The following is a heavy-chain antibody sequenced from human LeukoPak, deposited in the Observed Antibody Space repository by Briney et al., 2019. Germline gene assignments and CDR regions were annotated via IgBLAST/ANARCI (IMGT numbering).Heavy chain of an antibody. Sequence: PSETLSLTCTVSGASIISSYYWSWIRQTPGKGLECIGYISAGGNTNYHPSLRSRVTISVDTSKSQFSLSLTSVTAADTAVYYCARLTGGGRYWGYFDYWGQGTLVTVSS. CDR2: ISAGGNT. D-gene: IGHD7-27*01. CDR1: GASIISSYY. J-gene: IGHJ4*02. CDR3: ARLTGGGRYWGYFDY. V-gene: IGHV4-4*09.